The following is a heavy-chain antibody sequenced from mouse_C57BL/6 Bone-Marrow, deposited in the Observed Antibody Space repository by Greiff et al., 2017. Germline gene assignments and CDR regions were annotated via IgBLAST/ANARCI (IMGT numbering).Heavy chain of an antibody. CDR1: GFTFSSYT. D-gene: IGHD2-5*01. CDR2: ISGGGGNT. J-gene: IGHJ2*01. Sequence: EVMLVESGGGLVKPGGSLKLSCAASGFTFSSYTMSWVRQTPEKRLEWVATISGGGGNTYYPDSVKGRFTISRDNAKTTLYLQMSSLRSEDTALYYCARHSTYYSNYNYWGQGTTLTVSS. CDR3: ARHSTYYSNYNY. V-gene: IGHV5-9*01.